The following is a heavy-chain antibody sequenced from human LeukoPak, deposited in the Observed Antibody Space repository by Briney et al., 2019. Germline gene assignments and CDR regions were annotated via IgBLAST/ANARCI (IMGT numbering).Heavy chain of an antibody. V-gene: IGHV1-2*04. Sequence: ASVKVSCKASGYTLTGYYMHWVRQAPGQGLEWMGWINPNSGGTNYAQKFQGWVTMTRDTSISTAYMELSRLRSDDTAVYYCARGGYYDILTGHLDYWGQGTLVTVSS. CDR2: INPNSGGT. CDR1: GYTLTGYY. CDR3: ARGGYYDILTGHLDY. D-gene: IGHD3-9*01. J-gene: IGHJ4*02.